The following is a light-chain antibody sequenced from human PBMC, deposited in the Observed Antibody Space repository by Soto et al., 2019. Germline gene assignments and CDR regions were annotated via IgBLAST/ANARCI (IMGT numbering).Light chain of an antibody. CDR1: QDIGSW. V-gene: IGKV1-12*01. CDR2: AAS. Sequence: DIQMTQSPSSLSASVGDRVTITCRASQDIGSWLAWFQQKPGKAPQYLIQAASILQSGVPSRFSGSGSGTEFILTINNLQPEDFASYFCLQVYSFPRTFGLGTKVDIK. J-gene: IGKJ1*01. CDR3: LQVYSFPRT.